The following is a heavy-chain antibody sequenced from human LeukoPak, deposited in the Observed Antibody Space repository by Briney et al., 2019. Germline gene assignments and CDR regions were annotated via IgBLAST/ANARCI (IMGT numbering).Heavy chain of an antibody. V-gene: IGHV6-1*01. CDR1: GDSVSNNSAA. J-gene: IGHJ2*01. Sequence: SQTLSLTCGISGDSVSNNSAAWSWIRQSPSRGLEWLGRTYYRSKWYNHYPESVKSRIIINPDTSKNQFSLQLDFVTPEDTAVYYCARGGFTMVRGNWYFDLWGRGTLVTVSS. CDR2: TYYRSKWYN. CDR3: ARGGFTMVRGNWYFDL. D-gene: IGHD3-10*01.